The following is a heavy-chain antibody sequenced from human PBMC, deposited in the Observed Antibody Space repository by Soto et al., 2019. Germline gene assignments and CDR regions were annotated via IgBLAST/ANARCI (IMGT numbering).Heavy chain of an antibody. V-gene: IGHV1-2*02. D-gene: IGHD3-3*01. J-gene: IGHJ3*02. CDR2: INPATGAS. CDR3: ARGGGVGVAGSAAFDM. CDR1: GYPVTAYY. Sequence: QLHLVQSGAVVKKPGASVTVSCSASGYPVTAYYMHWVRQAPGRGLEWMGGINPATGASKYTQTFRGRGTLTRATSTSTVFMELRGLTSGDTAVFYFARGGGVGVAGSAAFDMWGQGTLVTVSS.